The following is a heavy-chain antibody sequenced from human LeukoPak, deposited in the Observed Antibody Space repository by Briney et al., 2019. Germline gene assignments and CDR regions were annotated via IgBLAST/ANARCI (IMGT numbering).Heavy chain of an antibody. CDR1: GFTFSSYC. V-gene: IGHV3-23*01. CDR2: ISGSGGNT. J-gene: IGHJ3*02. D-gene: IGHD5-18*01. CDR3: AKDPPTVMANAFHI. Sequence: RAGGSLRLSCAASGFTFSSYCMSWVRQAPGRGLEWVSCISGSGGNTNYADSVKGRFTISRDNSENTLYLQMNSLRADDTAVYSCAKDPPTVMANAFHIWGQGTMVTVS.